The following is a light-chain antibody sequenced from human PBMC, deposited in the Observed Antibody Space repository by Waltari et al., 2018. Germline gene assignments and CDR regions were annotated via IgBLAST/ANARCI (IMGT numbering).Light chain of an antibody. CDR2: DVV. Sequence: QSALTQPRSVSGSPGQSVTISCSGTSSDVGNYNFVSWYQQHPGNAPKLLIYDVVKRPSRVPDRFSGSKSGNTASLTISGLQTEDEADYYCCSYAGSYTFVFGGGTQLTVL. V-gene: IGLV2-11*01. CDR3: CSYAGSYTFV. CDR1: SSDVGNYNF. J-gene: IGLJ7*01.